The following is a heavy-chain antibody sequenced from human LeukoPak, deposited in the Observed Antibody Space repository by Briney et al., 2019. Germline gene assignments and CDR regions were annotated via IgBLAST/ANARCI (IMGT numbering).Heavy chain of an antibody. CDR3: AKGDLYYDFWSGYYTGPGAIDY. J-gene: IGHJ4*02. D-gene: IGHD3-3*01. CDR1: GFTFSDYY. CDR2: ISSSGTTI. Sequence: AGSLRLSCAASGFTFSDYYMSWLRQAPGKGLEWVTYISSSGTTIYYAVSVKGRFTISRDNAKNSLYLQMNSLKAEDTAVYYCAKGDLYYDFWSGYYTGPGAIDYWGQGTLVTVSS. V-gene: IGHV3-11*01.